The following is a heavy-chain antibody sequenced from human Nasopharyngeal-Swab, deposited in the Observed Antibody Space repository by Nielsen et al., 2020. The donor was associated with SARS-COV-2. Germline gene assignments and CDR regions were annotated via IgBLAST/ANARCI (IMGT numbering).Heavy chain of an antibody. J-gene: IGHJ4*02. CDR3: ARDRGGYDYGVDY. Sequence: GESLKISCATSGFTFSSYWMSWVRQAPGKGLEWVASIKEDGSETYYVDSVKGRFTISRDNAKNSLYLQMNSLRAEDTAVYYCARDRGGYDYGVDYWGQGTLVTVSS. CDR1: GFTFSSYW. V-gene: IGHV3-7*01. D-gene: IGHD5-12*01. CDR2: IKEDGSET.